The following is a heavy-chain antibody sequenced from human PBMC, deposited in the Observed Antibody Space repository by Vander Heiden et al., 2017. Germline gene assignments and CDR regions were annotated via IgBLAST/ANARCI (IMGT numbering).Heavy chain of an antibody. CDR3: ARGKWQYQLFSYGMDV. J-gene: IGHJ6*02. V-gene: IGHV3-7*01. CDR2: IKQDGSEK. CDR1: GLTFSSYW. D-gene: IGHD2-2*01. Sequence: EVQLVESGGGLVQPGGSLRLSCAASGLTFSSYWMRWVRQAPGKGLEWVANIKQDGSEKYYVDSVKGRFTISRDNPKKSLYLQMNSLRAEDTAVYYCARGKWQYQLFSYGMDVWGQGTTVTVSS.